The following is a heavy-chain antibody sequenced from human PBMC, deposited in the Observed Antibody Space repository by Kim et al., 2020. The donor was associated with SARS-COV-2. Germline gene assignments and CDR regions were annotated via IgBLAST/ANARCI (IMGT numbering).Heavy chain of an antibody. CDR2: IYYSGST. J-gene: IGHJ3*02. CDR1: GGSISSSSYY. CDR3: ARPRNIYDFWSGYTSGAFDI. Sequence: SETLSLTCTVSGGSISSSSYYWGWIRQPPGKGLEWIGSIYYSGSTYYNPSLKSRVTISVDTSKNQFSLKLSSVTAADTAVYYCARPRNIYDFWSGYTSGAFDIWGQGTMVTVSS. V-gene: IGHV4-39*01. D-gene: IGHD3-3*01.